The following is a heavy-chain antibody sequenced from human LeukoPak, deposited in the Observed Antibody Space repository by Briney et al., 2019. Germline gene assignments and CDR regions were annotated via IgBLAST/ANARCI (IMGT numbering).Heavy chain of an antibody. CDR2: IYISGST. D-gene: IGHD1-26*01. CDR3: ARSWSGSYLIANVYYFDY. CDR1: GVSISNYY. V-gene: IGHV4-4*07. Sequence: SETLSLTCTVSGVSISNYYCSCIRQPAGKGLEWIVRIYISGSTNYNPSVKSRVTMSVDTSKDQFSLKLSSVTAADTAVYYCARSWSGSYLIANVYYFDYWGQGTLVTVSS. J-gene: IGHJ4*02.